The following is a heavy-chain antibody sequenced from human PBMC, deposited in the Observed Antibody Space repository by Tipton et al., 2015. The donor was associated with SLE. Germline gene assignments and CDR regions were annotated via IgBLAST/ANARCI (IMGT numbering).Heavy chain of an antibody. CDR3: ARGGSSSLRSELYYYYMDV. CDR2: ISSSGSTI. V-gene: IGHV3-48*03. J-gene: IGHJ6*03. Sequence: SLRLSCAASGFTFSSYWMNWVRQAPGKGLEWVSYISSSGSTIYYADSVKGRFTISRDNAKNSLYLQMNSLRAEDTAVYYCARGGSSSLRSELYYYYMDVWGKGTTVTVSS. CDR1: GFTFSSYW. D-gene: IGHD6-6*01.